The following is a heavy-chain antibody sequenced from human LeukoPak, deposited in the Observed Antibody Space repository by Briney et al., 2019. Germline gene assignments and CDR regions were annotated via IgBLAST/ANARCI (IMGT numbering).Heavy chain of an antibody. V-gene: IGHV3-30-3*01. CDR2: ISYDGSNK. Sequence: QPGGSLRLSCAASGFTFSSYAMHWVRQAPGKGLEWVAVISYDGSNKYYADSVKGQFTISRDNSKNSLYLQMNSLRAEDTAVYYCARAESIAVAGKRNGPGDYWGQGTLVTVSS. D-gene: IGHD6-19*01. CDR3: ARAESIAVAGKRNGPGDY. J-gene: IGHJ4*02. CDR1: GFTFSSYA.